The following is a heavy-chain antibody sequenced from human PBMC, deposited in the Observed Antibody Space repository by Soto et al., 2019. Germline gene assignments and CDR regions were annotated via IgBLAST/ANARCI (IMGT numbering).Heavy chain of an antibody. J-gene: IGHJ4*02. CDR2: ISGIGGST. V-gene: IGHV3-23*01. Sequence: EVQLLESGGGLVQPGGSLRLSCAASGFTFSSYAMSWVRQAPGKGLEWVSAISGIGGSTDYADSVKGRFTISSDNSKNPLYLQMNSLRAEDTAVYYCAKAAIFGVVITYFDYWGQGTLVTVSS. CDR1: GFTFSSYA. CDR3: AKAAIFGVVITYFDY. D-gene: IGHD3-3*01.